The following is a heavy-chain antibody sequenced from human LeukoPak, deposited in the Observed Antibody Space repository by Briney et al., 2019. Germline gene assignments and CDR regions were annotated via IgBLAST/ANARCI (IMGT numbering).Heavy chain of an antibody. J-gene: IGHJ4*02. Sequence: GGSLRLSCAASGFTFSSYAMSWVRQAPGKGLEWVSAISGSGGSTYYADSVKGRFTISRDNSKNTLYLQMNSLRAEDTAVYYCAKGYTYYDILTGYDGWGQGTLVTVSS. V-gene: IGHV3-23*01. D-gene: IGHD3-9*01. CDR3: AKGYTYYDILTGYDG. CDR2: ISGSGGST. CDR1: GFTFSSYA.